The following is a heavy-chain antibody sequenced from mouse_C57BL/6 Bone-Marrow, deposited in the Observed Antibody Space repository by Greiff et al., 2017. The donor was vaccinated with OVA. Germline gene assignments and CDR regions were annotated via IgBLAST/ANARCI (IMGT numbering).Heavy chain of an antibody. Sequence: VQLQQSGAELVKPGASVKLSCTASGFNIKDYYMHWVKQRTEQGLEWIGRIDPEDGETKYAPKFPGQATITADTSSHTAYLQLSSLTSEDTAVYYCARPDLWGTYWGQGTLVTVSA. J-gene: IGHJ3*01. D-gene: IGHD1-1*02. V-gene: IGHV14-2*01. CDR2: IDPEDGET. CDR3: ARPDLWGTY. CDR1: GFNIKDYY.